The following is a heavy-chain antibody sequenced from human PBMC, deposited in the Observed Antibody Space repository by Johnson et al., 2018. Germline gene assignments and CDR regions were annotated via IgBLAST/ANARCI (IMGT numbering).Heavy chain of an antibody. CDR3: AKGPPTGWNYYSYGRDV. V-gene: IGHV3-23*04. CDR2: SSGSVGST. CDR1: GFTFSSHA. Sequence: QLVESGGGVVQPVRSLRLSCAASGFTFSSHAMSWVRQAPGKGLEWVSSSSGSVGSTYYADSVKGRFTISRDNSKKMLYLQMNSLRAEDTAVYYCAKGPPTGWNYYSYGRDVWGQGTTVTVSS. D-gene: IGHD4-11*01. J-gene: IGHJ6*02.